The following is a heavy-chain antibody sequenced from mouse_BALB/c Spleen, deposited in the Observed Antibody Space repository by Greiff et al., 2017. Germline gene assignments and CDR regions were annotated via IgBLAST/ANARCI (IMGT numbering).Heavy chain of an antibody. CDR1: GFSLTSYG. J-gene: IGHJ4*01. V-gene: IGHV2-2*02. Sequence: QVQLKESGPGLVQPSQSLSITCTVSGFSLTSYGVHWVRQSPGKGLEWLGVIWSGGSTDYNAAFISRLSISKDNSKSQVFFKMNSLQANDTAIYYCARNSHYYGSSYRAMDYWGQGTSVTVPS. CDR3: ARNSHYYGSSYRAMDY. D-gene: IGHD1-1*01. CDR2: IWSGGST.